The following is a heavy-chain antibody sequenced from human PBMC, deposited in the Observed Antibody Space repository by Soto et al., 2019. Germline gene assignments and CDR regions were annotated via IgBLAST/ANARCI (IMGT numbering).Heavy chain of an antibody. J-gene: IGHJ4*02. CDR2: ISGSGANT. V-gene: IGHV3-23*01. D-gene: IGHD3-3*01. CDR1: GFTFTNCA. Sequence: EVQLLESGGDLVQPGGSLRLSCATSGFTFTNCAMSWVRHTPGKGLEWVSGISGSGANTYNAESVKGRFTLSRDNSMNTIDRQMNSQREDDTAGYYCAKDSENRGANFWSGCLKWGQGTLVIVSS. CDR3: AKDSENRGANFWSGCLK.